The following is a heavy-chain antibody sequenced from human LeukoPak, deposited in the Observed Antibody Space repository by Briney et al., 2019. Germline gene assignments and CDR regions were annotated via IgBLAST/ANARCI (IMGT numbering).Heavy chain of an antibody. J-gene: IGHJ4*02. Sequence: GSGPTLVNPTQTLTLTCTFSGFSLSDSGMCVSWIRQPPGKALEWLARIDWDDDKYYSTSLKTRLTISKNTSKNQVVLTMTNMDPVDTAIYYCARIRSSGWSFDYWGQGTLVTVPS. D-gene: IGHD6-19*01. V-gene: IGHV2-70*11. CDR3: ARIRSSGWSFDY. CDR2: IDWDDDK. CDR1: GFSLSDSGMC.